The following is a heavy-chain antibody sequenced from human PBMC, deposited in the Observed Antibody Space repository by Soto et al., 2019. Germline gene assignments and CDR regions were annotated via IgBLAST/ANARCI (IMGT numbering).Heavy chain of an antibody. CDR3: ARHPYNWNYNDYHVDV. D-gene: IGHD1-20*01. Sequence: TSETLSLTCAVYGGSFIGYYWSWIRRPPWKGLEWIGEINHSGSTNYNPSLKSRVTISVDTSKNQFSPKLSSVTAADTAVYYCARHPYNWNYNDYHVDVWGKGTTVTVSS. CDR2: INHSGST. V-gene: IGHV4-34*01. CDR1: GGSFIGYY. J-gene: IGHJ6*03.